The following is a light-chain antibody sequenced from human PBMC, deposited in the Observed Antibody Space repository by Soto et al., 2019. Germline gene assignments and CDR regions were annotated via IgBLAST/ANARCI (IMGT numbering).Light chain of an antibody. V-gene: IGKV1-5*03. CDR3: QQYNSYFPT. CDR1: QNINNW. Sequence: DIQMTQSPSTLSASVGDRVTITCRASQNINNWLAWYQQKPGRAPKLLIYKSSTVEAGVPSSFSGSGFGTEFTRTISSLQPDDFATDCCQQYNSYFPTFGQGTKLEIK. CDR2: KSS. J-gene: IGKJ2*01.